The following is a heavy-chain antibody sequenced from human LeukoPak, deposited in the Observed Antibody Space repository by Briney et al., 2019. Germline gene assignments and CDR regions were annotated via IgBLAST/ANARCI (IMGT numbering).Heavy chain of an antibody. CDR1: GYTLTELS. Sequence: GASVKVSCKVSGYTLTELSMHWVRQAPGKGLEWMGGFDPEDGETIYAQKSQGRVTMTEDTSTDTAYMELSSLRSEDTAVYYCAASQRLLVYFDYWGQGTLVTVSS. D-gene: IGHD3-10*01. CDR3: AASQRLLVYFDY. CDR2: FDPEDGET. J-gene: IGHJ4*02. V-gene: IGHV1-24*01.